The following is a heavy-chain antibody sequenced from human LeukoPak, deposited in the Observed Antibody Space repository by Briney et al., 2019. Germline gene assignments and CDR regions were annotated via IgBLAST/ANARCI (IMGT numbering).Heavy chain of an antibody. CDR1: GASISSSSYC. D-gene: IGHD3-3*01. Sequence: PSETLSLTCIVSGASISSSSYCWGWIRQPPGKGLEWIGSIYYNRSTYYNPSLKSRVTMSVDTSKNQFSLKVSSVTAADTAVYYCARYDLWSSYHAIWGQGTMVTASS. J-gene: IGHJ3*02. CDR3: ARYDLWSSYHAI. CDR2: IYYNRST. V-gene: IGHV4-39*01.